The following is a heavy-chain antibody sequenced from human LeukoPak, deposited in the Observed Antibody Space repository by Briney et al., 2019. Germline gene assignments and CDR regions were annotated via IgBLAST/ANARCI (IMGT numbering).Heavy chain of an antibody. J-gene: IGHJ6*04. CDR3: AKGYSSTCSAPDV. CDR2: FFDSSPTT. Sequence: PGGALRLSCVDSGVTFRRYAMTWGREGPGEGVGGVFYFFDSSPTTHYADSVNGLFTISRDNSNNPMYLQMNSLRAEDTALYYCAKGYSSTCSAPDVWGKGTTVTVSA. D-gene: IGHD6-13*01. V-gene: IGHV3-23*01. CDR1: GVTFRRYA.